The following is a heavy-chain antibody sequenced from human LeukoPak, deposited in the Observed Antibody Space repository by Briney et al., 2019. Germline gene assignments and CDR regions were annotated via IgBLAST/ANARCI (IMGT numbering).Heavy chain of an antibody. D-gene: IGHD5-18*01. CDR1: GGTFSSYA. V-gene: IGHV1-69*05. Sequence: GSSVKVSCKASGGTFSSYAISWVRQAPGQGLEWMGGIIPIFGTANYAQKFQGRVTITTDESTSTAYMELSSLRSEYTAVYYCARGGYSYGFGGWFDPWGQGTLVTVSS. J-gene: IGHJ5*02. CDR3: ARGGYSYGFGGWFDP. CDR2: IIPIFGTA.